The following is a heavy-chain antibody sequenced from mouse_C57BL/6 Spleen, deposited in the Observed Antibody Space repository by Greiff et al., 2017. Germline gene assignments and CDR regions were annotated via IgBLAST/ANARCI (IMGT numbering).Heavy chain of an antibody. D-gene: IGHD2-5*01. CDR3: ARDSNSYFDY. CDR2: IDPSDSET. J-gene: IGHJ2*01. CDR1: GYTFTSYW. V-gene: IGHV1-52*01. Sequence: QVQLQQPGAEPVRPGSSVKLSCKASGYTFTSYWMHWVKQRPIQGLEWIGNIDPSDSETHYNQKFKDKATLTVDKSSSTAYMQLSSLTSEDSAVYYCARDSNSYFDYWGQGTTLTVSS.